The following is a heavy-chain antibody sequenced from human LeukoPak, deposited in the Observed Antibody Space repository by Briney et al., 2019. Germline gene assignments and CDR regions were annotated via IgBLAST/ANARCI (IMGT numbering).Heavy chain of an antibody. V-gene: IGHV5-51*01. CDR2: IYPGDSDT. CDR3: ARLTAVVTFDY. CDR1: GYSFTSYR. J-gene: IGHJ4*02. Sequence: GESLKISCKGSGYSFTSYRISWVRQLPGKGLEWMGIIYPGDSDTRYSPSFQGQVTISADKSISTAYLQWRSLKVSDSAMYYCARLTAVVTFDYWGQGTLVTVSS. D-gene: IGHD4-23*01.